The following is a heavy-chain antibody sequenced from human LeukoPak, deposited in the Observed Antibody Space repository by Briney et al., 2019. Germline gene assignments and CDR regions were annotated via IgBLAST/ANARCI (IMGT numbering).Heavy chain of an antibody. CDR3: ARFSRGFGSFVFDY. D-gene: IGHD2-15*01. CDR2: INPNSGGT. V-gene: IGHV1-2*02. CDR1: GYTFTGYY. J-gene: IGHJ4*02. Sequence: GASVKVSCKASGYTFTGYYMHWVRQAPGQGLEWMGWINPNSGGTNYAQKFQGRVTMTRDTSISTACMELSRLRSDDTAVYYCARFSRGFGSFVFDYWGQGTLVTVSS.